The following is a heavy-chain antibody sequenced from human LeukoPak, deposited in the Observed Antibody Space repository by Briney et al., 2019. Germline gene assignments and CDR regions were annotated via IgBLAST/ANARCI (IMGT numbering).Heavy chain of an antibody. Sequence: EASVKVSCKASGGTFSSYAISWVRQAPGQGLEWMGRIIPILGIANYAQKFQGRVTITTDESTSTAYMELSSLRSEDTAVYYCAREGGSYSSGRSYYFDYWGQGTLVTVSS. D-gene: IGHD6-19*01. V-gene: IGHV1-69*04. J-gene: IGHJ4*02. CDR1: GGTFSSYA. CDR3: AREGGSYSSGRSYYFDY. CDR2: IIPILGIA.